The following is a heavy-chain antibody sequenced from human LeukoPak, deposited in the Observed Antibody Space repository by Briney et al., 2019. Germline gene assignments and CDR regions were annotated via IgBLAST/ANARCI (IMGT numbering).Heavy chain of an antibody. CDR1: GYIFTVKF. CDR2: IDPKSGGP. J-gene: IGHJ4*02. V-gene: IGHV1-2*02. CDR3: AIENCYDGSGCSKTFDY. D-gene: IGHD3-22*01. Sequence: ASVKVSCKTSGYIFTVKFLHWLRQAPGQGLEWMGGIDPKSGGPVYGQNFRGRLTVTRDTSVRTAYMELSRLRSDDTAVYYCAIENCYDGSGCSKTFDYWGQGTLVTVSS.